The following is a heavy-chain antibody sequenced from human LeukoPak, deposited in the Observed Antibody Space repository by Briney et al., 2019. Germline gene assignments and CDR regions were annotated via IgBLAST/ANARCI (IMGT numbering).Heavy chain of an antibody. Sequence: PSETLFLTCTVSGGSFEHYFWSWIRQPPGKGLEFIGYVYYTGSTDYSPSLKSRLSISADTSKNQFSLKLSSVTAADTAVYYCASHRRSHGAEYWGQGTLVTVSS. D-gene: IGHD5-18*01. CDR1: GGSFEHYF. CDR2: VYYTGST. CDR3: ASHRRSHGAEY. V-gene: IGHV4-59*01. J-gene: IGHJ4*02.